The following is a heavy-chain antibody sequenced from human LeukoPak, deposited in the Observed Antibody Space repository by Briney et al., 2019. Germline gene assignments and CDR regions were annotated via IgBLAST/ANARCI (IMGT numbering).Heavy chain of an antibody. J-gene: IGHJ4*02. CDR1: GDSVSSNSAA. Sequence: SQTLSLTCALSGDSVSSNSAAWNWLRQSPSRGLEWLGRTYYRSKWYNDCAVAVKSRITSNPDTSKNQFSLQLNSVTPEGTSVYYCARGSRFEIDYWGQGTLVTVSS. V-gene: IGHV6-1*01. CDR2: TYYRSKWYN. CDR3: ARGSRFEIDY. D-gene: IGHD3-9*01.